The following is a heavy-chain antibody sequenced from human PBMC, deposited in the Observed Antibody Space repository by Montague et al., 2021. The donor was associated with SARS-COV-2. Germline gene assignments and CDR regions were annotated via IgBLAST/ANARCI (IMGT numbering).Heavy chain of an antibody. J-gene: IGHJ6*02. CDR3: ARGPGVVIILAIYYYYGMDV. D-gene: IGHD3-3*01. V-gene: IGHV3-30*04. CDR2: ISYDGSNK. Sequence: SLRLSCAASGFTFSSYAMHWVRQAPGKGLEWVAVISYDGSNKYYVDSVKGRFTISRDNSKNTLYLQMNSLRAEDTAVYYCARGPGVVIILAIYYYYGMDVWGQGTTVTVSS. CDR1: GFTFSSYA.